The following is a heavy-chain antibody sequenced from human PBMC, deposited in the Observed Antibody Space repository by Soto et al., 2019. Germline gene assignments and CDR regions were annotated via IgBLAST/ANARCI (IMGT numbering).Heavy chain of an antibody. CDR1: GYTFTSYG. D-gene: IGHD6-19*01. CDR2: ISAYNGNT. V-gene: IGHV1-18*01. Sequence: GASVKVSCKASGYTFTSYGISWVRHAPGQGLEWMGWISAYNGNTNYAQKLQGRVTMTTDTSTSTAYMEMRSLRYEDTAVYYCARVIKPGIVVAGTKSYYYGMDVWGNGPTVTVSS. CDR3: ARVIKPGIVVAGTKSYYYGMDV. J-gene: IGHJ6*04.